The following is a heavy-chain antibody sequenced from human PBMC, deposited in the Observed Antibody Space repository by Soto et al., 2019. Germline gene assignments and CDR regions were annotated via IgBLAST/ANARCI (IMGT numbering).Heavy chain of an antibody. J-gene: IGHJ4*02. CDR2: ISSSGSTI. Sequence: PGGSLRLSCAASGFTFSSYEMNWVRQAPGKGLEWVSYISSSGSTIYYADSVKGRFTISRDNAKNSLYLQMNSLRAEDTAVYYCARAYGGNPVLDYWGQRTLVTVSS. CDR3: ARAYGGNPVLDY. CDR1: GFTFSSYE. D-gene: IGHD2-15*01. V-gene: IGHV3-48*03.